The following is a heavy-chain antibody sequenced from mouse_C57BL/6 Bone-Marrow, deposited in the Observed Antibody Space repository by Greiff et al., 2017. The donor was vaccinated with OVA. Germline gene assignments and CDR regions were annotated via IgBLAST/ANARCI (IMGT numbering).Heavy chain of an antibody. CDR3: ARSGVYYYGSSYGDYFDY. CDR1: GYTFTDYN. J-gene: IGHJ2*01. Sequence: EVKLQESGPELVKPGASVKIPCKASGYTFTDYNMDWVKQSHGKSLEWIGDINPNNGGTIYNQKFKGKATLTVDKSSSTAYMELRSLTSEDTAVYYCARSGVYYYGSSYGDYFDYGGKGTTRTVSS. V-gene: IGHV1-18*01. D-gene: IGHD1-1*01. CDR2: INPNNGGT.